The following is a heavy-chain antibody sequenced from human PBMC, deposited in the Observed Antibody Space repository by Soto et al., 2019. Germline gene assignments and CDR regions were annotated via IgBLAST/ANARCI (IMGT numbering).Heavy chain of an antibody. CDR3: ASQLAAAAPRVLQH. CDR1: GGSFSDYS. CDR2: INHSGST. V-gene: IGHV4-34*01. Sequence: SETLSLTCAVYGGSFSDYSWTWIRQPPGKGLEWIGEINHSGSTYYNPSLKSRVTISVDTSKNQFSLKLASVTAADTAVYYCASQLAAAAPRVLQHWGQGTLVTVSS. J-gene: IGHJ1*01. D-gene: IGHD6-13*01.